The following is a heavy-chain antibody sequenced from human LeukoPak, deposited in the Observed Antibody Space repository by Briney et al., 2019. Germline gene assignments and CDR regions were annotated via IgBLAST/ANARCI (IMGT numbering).Heavy chain of an antibody. V-gene: IGHV3-7*01. D-gene: IGHD2-8*01. CDR1: RFTFSTYW. J-gene: IGHJ4*02. CDR2: IKQDGSEK. Sequence: GGSLRLSCAASRFTFSTYWMSWVRQVPGKGLEWVANIKQDGSEKYYVDSVKGRFTIPRDNAKNSLYLQMNSLRAEDTAVYYCARDGVYRSSAPDYWGQGTLVTVSS. CDR3: ARDGVYRSSAPDY.